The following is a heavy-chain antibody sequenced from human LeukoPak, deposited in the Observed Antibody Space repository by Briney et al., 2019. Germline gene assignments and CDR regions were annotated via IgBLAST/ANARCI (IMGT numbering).Heavy chain of an antibody. V-gene: IGHV3-53*01. J-gene: IGHJ3*02. Sequence: GGSLRLSCAASGFTVSGNHMSWVRQAPGKGLNWVSIIYSGGTTYYADSVKGRFTISRDNSKNTLYLQMNSLRAEDTAVYYCARDADYGGSPDAFDIWGRGAIVTVSS. CDR3: ARDADYGGSPDAFDI. CDR1: GFTVSGNH. CDR2: IYSGGTT. D-gene: IGHD4-23*01.